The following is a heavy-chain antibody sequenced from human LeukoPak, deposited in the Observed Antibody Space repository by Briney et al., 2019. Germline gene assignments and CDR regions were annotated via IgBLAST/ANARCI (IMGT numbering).Heavy chain of an antibody. V-gene: IGHV3-66*02. J-gene: IGHJ6*02. CDR1: GFTVSSNY. D-gene: IGHD2-2*01. Sequence: GGSLRLSCAASGFTVSSNYMSWVRQAPGKGLEWVSVIYSSGSPYYADSVEGRFTISRDNSKNTLYLQMNSLRAEDTAVYYCARGGLGNCSSTSCPPYYYGMDVWGQGTTVTVSS. CDR2: IYSSGSP. CDR3: ARGGLGNCSSTSCPPYYYGMDV.